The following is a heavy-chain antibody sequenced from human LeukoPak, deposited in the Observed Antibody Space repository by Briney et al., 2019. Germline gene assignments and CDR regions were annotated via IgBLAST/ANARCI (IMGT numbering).Heavy chain of an antibody. V-gene: IGHV4-59*01. D-gene: IGHD4-17*01. CDR2: IYYSGGT. Sequence: SETLSLTCTVSGGSISSYYWTWIRQPPGKGLEWIGYIYYSGGTNYNPSLKRRVTISVDTSKNQFSLKLSSVTAAATAVYYCARAPGVTTSFDSGGKGTLVTVSS. CDR1: GGSISSYY. CDR3: ARAPGVTTSFDS. J-gene: IGHJ4*02.